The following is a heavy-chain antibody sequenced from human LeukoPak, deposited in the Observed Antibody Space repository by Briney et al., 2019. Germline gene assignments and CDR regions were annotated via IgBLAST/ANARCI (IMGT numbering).Heavy chain of an antibody. V-gene: IGHV3-33*01. Sequence: PGRSLRLSCAASGFTFSSYGMHWVRQAPGKGLEWVAVIWYDGSNKCYADSVKGRFTISRDNSKNTLYLQMNSLRVEDTAVYYCARDQVAEDSPFGMDVWGQGTTVTVSS. CDR3: ARDQVAEDSPFGMDV. D-gene: IGHD5-18*01. CDR1: GFTFSSYG. J-gene: IGHJ6*02. CDR2: IWYDGSNK.